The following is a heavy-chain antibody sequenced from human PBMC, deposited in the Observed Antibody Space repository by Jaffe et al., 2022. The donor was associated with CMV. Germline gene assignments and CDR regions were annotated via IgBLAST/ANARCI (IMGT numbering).Heavy chain of an antibody. CDR2: IKSKTDGGTT. CDR1: GFTFSNAW. CDR3: TTTQDYYDSSGYSYFDY. Sequence: EVQLVESGGGLVKPGGSLRLSCAASGFTFSNAWMSWVRQAPGKGLEWVGRIKSKTDGGTTDYAAPVKGRFTISRDDSKNTLYLQMNSLKTEDTAVYYCTTTQDYYDSSGYSYFDYWGQGTLVTVSS. V-gene: IGHV3-15*01. J-gene: IGHJ4*02. D-gene: IGHD3-22*01.